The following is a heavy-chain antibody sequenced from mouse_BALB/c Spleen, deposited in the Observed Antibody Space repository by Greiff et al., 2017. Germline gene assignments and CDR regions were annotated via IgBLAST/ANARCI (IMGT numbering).Heavy chain of an antibody. CDR3: AKDYYGKRYAMDY. CDR1: GYTFTSYW. CDR2: INPSNGRT. D-gene: IGHD2-1*01. J-gene: IGHJ4*01. Sequence: VQLQQPGAELVKPGASVKLSCKASGYTFTSYWMHWVKQRPGQGLEWIGEINPSNGRTNYNEKFKSKATLTVDKSSSTAYMQLSSLTSEDSAVYYCAKDYYGKRYAMDYWGQGTSVTVSS. V-gene: IGHV1S81*02.